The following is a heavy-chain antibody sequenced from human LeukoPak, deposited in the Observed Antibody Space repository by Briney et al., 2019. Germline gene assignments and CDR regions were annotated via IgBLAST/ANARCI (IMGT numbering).Heavy chain of an antibody. J-gene: IGHJ4*02. V-gene: IGHV3-23*01. Sequence: GGSLRLSCAASGFTFSSYGMSWVRQAPGKGLEWVSAISGSGGRTYYADSVKGRFTISRDNSKNTLYLQMNSLRAEDTAVYYCAKEEDYYDSSGYYLLSYYFDYWGQGTLVTVSS. CDR1: GFTFSSYG. CDR2: ISGSGGRT. D-gene: IGHD3-22*01. CDR3: AKEEDYYDSSGYYLLSYYFDY.